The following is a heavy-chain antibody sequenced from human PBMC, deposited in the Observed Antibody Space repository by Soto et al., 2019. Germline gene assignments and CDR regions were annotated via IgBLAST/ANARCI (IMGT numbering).Heavy chain of an antibody. CDR3: ASTSRGAPRDFDY. D-gene: IGHD3-16*01. Sequence: EVQLVESGGGLVQPGGSLRLSCEVSGFSLSDHYMDWVRQAPGKGLEWVARSRNRANSHTTEYAASVKGRFTISRDDSKNPLYLQMNSRKPEDTAVYYCASTSRGAPRDFDYWGQGTLVTVSS. J-gene: IGHJ4*02. CDR1: GFSLSDHY. CDR2: SRNRANSHTT. V-gene: IGHV3-72*01.